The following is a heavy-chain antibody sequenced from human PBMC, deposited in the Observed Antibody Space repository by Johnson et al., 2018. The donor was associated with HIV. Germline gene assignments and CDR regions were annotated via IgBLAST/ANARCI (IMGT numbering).Heavy chain of an antibody. Sequence: QVQLVESGGGVVQSGRSLRLSCAASGFTFSSYAMHWVRQAPGKGLEWVAVISYHGSNTYYADSMRGRFTISRDNSKNTLYLQMNSLRVEDTAVYYCARPSSIASLYDEFDIWGQGTMVTVSS. D-gene: IGHD6-6*01. V-gene: IGHV3-30*04. CDR3: ARPSSIASLYDEFDI. CDR2: ISYHGSNT. J-gene: IGHJ3*02. CDR1: GFTFSSYA.